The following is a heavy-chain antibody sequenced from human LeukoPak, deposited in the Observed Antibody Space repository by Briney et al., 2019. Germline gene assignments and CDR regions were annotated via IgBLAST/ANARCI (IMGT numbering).Heavy chain of an antibody. Sequence: SGTLSLTCTVSGGSISSSSYYWGWIRQPPGKGLEWIGSIYYSGSTYYNPSLKSRVTISVDTSKNQFSLKLSSVTAADTAVYYCARLTDYYDSSGYYGFDYWGQGTLVTVSS. D-gene: IGHD3-22*01. CDR2: IYYSGST. CDR3: ARLTDYYDSSGYYGFDY. CDR1: GGSISSSSYY. V-gene: IGHV4-39*01. J-gene: IGHJ4*02.